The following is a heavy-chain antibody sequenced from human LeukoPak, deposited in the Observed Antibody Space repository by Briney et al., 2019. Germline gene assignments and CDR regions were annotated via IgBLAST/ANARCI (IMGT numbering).Heavy chain of an antibody. V-gene: IGHV3-23*01. CDR3: AKDTHYYYYMDV. CDR2: ISGSGGST. Sequence: GGSLRLSCAASGFTFSSYWMHWVRQAPGKGLEWVSAISGSGGSTYYADSVKGRFTISRDNSKNTLYLQMNSLRAEDTAVYYCAKDTHYYYYMDVWGKGTTVTVSS. CDR1: GFTFSSYW. J-gene: IGHJ6*03.